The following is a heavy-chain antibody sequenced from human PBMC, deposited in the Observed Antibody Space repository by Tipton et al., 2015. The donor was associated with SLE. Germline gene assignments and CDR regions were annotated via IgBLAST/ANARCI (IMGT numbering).Heavy chain of an antibody. CDR2: IKEDGSDK. J-gene: IGHJ6*03. V-gene: IGHV3-7*01. CDR1: GFNFRSSW. D-gene: IGHD3-16*01. Sequence: SLRLSCAASGFNFRSSWMSWVRQTPGKGLEWVGNIKEDGSDKYYLESVKGRFTISRDNAKNSLWLQMNSLRVEDTAVYFCARDAGDLEDYMDVWGKGTTVTVS. CDR3: ARDAGDLEDYMDV.